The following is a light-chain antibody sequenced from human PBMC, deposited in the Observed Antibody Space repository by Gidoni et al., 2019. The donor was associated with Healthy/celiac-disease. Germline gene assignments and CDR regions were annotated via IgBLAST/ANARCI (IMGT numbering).Light chain of an antibody. Sequence: QSALTPPASVSVSPGPSIAISCTGTRSDVGSYNLVSWYQQHPGKAPKLMLYEGSKRPSGVSNRFSGSKSGNTASLTISGLQAEDEADYYCCSYAGSSAWVFGGGTKLTVL. CDR2: EGS. V-gene: IGLV2-23*01. CDR1: RSDVGSYNL. CDR3: CSYAGSSAWV. J-gene: IGLJ3*02.